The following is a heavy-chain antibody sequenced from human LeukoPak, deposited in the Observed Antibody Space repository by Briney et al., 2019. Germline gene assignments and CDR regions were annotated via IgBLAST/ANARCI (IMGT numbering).Heavy chain of an antibody. CDR3: GKDTNGVRGNFLFAF. CDR2: ISAYNGNT. D-gene: IGHD2-8*01. Sequence: ASVKVSCKASGYTFITYGITWVRQAPGQGLEWMGWISAYNGNTEYPQKLQGRVTMTTDTSTSTAYMELRSLRSDDTAVYYCGKDTNGVRGNFLFAFWGQGTPVTVSS. CDR1: GYTFITYG. V-gene: IGHV1-18*01. J-gene: IGHJ4*02.